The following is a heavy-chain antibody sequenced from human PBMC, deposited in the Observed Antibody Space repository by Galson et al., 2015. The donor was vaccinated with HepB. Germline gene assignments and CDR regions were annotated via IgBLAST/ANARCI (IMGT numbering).Heavy chain of an antibody. CDR1: GYTFTSYA. Sequence: SVKVSCKASGYTFTSYAMHWVRQAPGQRLEWMGWINAGNGNTEYSQKFQGRVTITRDTSASTAYMELSSLRSEDTAVYYCARSVQLLPFDYWGQGTLVTVSS. J-gene: IGHJ4*02. D-gene: IGHD2-15*01. CDR3: ARSVQLLPFDY. V-gene: IGHV1-3*01. CDR2: INAGNGNT.